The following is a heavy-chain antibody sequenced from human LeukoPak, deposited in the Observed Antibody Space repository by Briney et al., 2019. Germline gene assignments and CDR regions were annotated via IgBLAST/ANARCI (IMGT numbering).Heavy chain of an antibody. J-gene: IGHJ3*02. D-gene: IGHD3-16*02. CDR2: ISGSGGST. V-gene: IGHV3-23*01. CDR1: GFTFSSYA. CDR3: AKERRGENVWGSYRDAFDM. Sequence: GGSLRLSCAASGFTFSSYAMTWVRQAPGKGLEWVSGISGSGGSTYYADSVKGRFTISRDNTKNTLYLQMNSLRAEDTAVYYCAKERRGENVWGSYRDAFDMWGQGTMVTVSS.